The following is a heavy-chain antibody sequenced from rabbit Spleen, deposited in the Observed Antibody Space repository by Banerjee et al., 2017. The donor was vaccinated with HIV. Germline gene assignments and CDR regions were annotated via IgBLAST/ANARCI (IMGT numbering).Heavy chain of an antibody. CDR3: ARGSAAMTMVIIGFYLNL. CDR1: GFSFSSSYY. Sequence: QEQLKESGGDLVKPEGSLTLTCTASGFSFSSSYYMCWVRQAPGKGLECIACIYADSSGSTYYANWAKGRFTISRTSSTTVTLEMTSLTAADTATYFCARGSAAMTMVIIGFYLNLWGPGTLVTVS. V-gene: IGHV1S45*01. J-gene: IGHJ4*01. CDR2: IYADSSGST. D-gene: IGHD2-1*01.